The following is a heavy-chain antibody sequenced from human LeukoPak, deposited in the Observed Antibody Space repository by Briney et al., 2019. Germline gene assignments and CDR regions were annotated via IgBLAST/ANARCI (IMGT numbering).Heavy chain of an antibody. V-gene: IGHV3-23*01. J-gene: IGHJ1*01. CDR2: ISGSGGST. Sequence: GGSLRLSCAASGFTFSSYAMSWVRQAPGKGLEWVSAISGSGGSTYYADSVKGRFTISRDNSKNTLYLQMNSLRAEDTAVYYCTNYYDSSGLPRFNFQHWGQGTLATVSS. CDR3: TNYYDSSGLPRFNFQH. D-gene: IGHD3-22*01. CDR1: GFTFSSYA.